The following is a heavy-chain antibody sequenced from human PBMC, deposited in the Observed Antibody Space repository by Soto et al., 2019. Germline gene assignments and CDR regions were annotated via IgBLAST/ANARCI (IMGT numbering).Heavy chain of an antibody. CDR3: ARSYSYGSYWYFDY. CDR1: GYTFTNYG. V-gene: IGHV1-18*04. CDR2: ITVYNGNT. Sequence: ASEKVSCKASGYTFTNYGVSWVRQAPGQGLEWMGWITVYNGNTHYAQNLQGRVTMTTDTSTSTAHMELWSLGSDDTAVYYCARSYSYGSYWYFDYWGQGALVTVSS. D-gene: IGHD5-18*01. J-gene: IGHJ4*02.